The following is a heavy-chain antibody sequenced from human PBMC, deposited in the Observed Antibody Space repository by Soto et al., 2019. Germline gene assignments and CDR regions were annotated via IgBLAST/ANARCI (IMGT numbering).Heavy chain of an antibody. Sequence: SVKVSCKASGGTFSSYAISWVRQAPGQGLEWMGGIIPIFGTANYAQKFQGRVTITADESTSTAYMELSSLRSEDTAVYYCARGYYDSSGYYSGPFDIWGQGTMVTVSS. CDR3: ARGYYDSSGYYSGPFDI. J-gene: IGHJ3*02. V-gene: IGHV1-69*13. CDR1: GGTFSSYA. CDR2: IIPIFGTA. D-gene: IGHD3-22*01.